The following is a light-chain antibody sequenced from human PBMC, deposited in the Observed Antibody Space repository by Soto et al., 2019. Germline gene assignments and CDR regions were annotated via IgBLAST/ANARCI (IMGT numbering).Light chain of an antibody. V-gene: IGLV2-14*01. J-gene: IGLJ2*01. Sequence: QSALTQPASVSGSPGQSITISCTGTSSDVGGYNFVSWFQHHPGKAPKVMIYEVSNRPSGVSNRFSGSKSGNAASLTISGLQAEDEADYYCTSFARDISIVFGGGTKLTVL. CDR2: EVS. CDR1: SSDVGGYNF. CDR3: TSFARDISIV.